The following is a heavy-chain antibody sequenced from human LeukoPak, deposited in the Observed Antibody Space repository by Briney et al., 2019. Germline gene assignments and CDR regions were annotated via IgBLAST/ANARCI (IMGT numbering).Heavy chain of an antibody. CDR3: ARDENYYDSSGYSRDAFDI. V-gene: IGHV3-7*01. CDR1: GFTFSSYW. Sequence: PGGSLRLSCAASGFTFSSYWMSWVRQAPGKGLEWVANIKQDGSEKYYVDSVKGRFTISRDNAKNSLYLQMNSLRAEDTAVYYCARDENYYDSSGYSRDAFDIWGQGTMVTVSS. J-gene: IGHJ3*02. CDR2: IKQDGSEK. D-gene: IGHD3-22*01.